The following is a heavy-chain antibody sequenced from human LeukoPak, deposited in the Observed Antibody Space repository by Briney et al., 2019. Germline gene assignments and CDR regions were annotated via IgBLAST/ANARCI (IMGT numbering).Heavy chain of an antibody. CDR2: IYYSGST. J-gene: IGHJ5*02. Sequence: SETLSLTCTVSGGSISSYYWSWIRQPPGKGLEWIGYIYYSGSTNYNPSLKSRVTISVDTSKNQFSLKLSSVTAADTAVYYCARAPSYCSSTSCYGGGNWFDPWGQGTLVTVSS. CDR1: GGSISSYY. CDR3: ARAPSYCSSTSCYGGGNWFDP. V-gene: IGHV4-59*01. D-gene: IGHD2-2*01.